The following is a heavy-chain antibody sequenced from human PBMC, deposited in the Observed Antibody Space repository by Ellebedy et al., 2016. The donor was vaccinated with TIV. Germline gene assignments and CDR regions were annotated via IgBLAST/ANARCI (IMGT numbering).Heavy chain of an antibody. CDR3: TRGSGVDYFDY. J-gene: IGHJ4*02. V-gene: IGHV4-39*07. CDR1: GDSFSRSSYY. D-gene: IGHD7-27*01. Sequence: SETLSLTYTVSGDSFSRSSYYWGWIRQPPGKGLEWIGNIYYSGSTYYNPSLKSRVTISLDTSKNNFSMKLSSMTAADTAVYYCTRGSGVDYFDYWGQGTLVTVSS. CDR2: IYYSGST.